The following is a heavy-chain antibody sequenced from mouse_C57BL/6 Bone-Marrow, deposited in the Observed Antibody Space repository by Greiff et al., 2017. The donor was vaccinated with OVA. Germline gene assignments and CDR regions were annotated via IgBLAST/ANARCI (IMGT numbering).Heavy chain of an antibody. CDR1: GYTFTSYW. D-gene: IGHD2-3*01. V-gene: IGHV1-55*01. CDR3: ARDGYWYFDV. Sequence: QVQLQQPGAELVKPGASVKMSCKASGYTFTSYWITWVKQRPGQGLEWIGDIYPGSGSTNYHEKFKSKATMTVDTSTSTAYMQLSSLTSEDSAVYYCARDGYWYFDVWGTGTTVTVSS. J-gene: IGHJ1*03. CDR2: IYPGSGST.